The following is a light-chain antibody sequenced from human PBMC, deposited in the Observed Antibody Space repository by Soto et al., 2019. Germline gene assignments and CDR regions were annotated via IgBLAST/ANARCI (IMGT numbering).Light chain of an antibody. CDR3: CSYAGSYTWV. CDR1: SGDVGAYNY. V-gene: IGLV2-11*01. J-gene: IGLJ2*01. Sequence: QSALTQPRSVSGSPGQSVTISCTGTSGDVGAYNYVSWYQQFPGKAPKLMIYDVNKRPSGVPDRFSGSKSGNTASLTISGLQADDETDYYCCSYAGSYTWVFGGGTKVTVL. CDR2: DVN.